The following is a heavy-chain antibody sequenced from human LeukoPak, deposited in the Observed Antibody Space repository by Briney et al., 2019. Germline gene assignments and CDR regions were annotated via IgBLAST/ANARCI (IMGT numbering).Heavy chain of an antibody. J-gene: IGHJ4*02. CDR1: GGSISSYY. Sequence: SETLSLTCTVSGGSISSYYWSWIRQPAGKGLEWIGRIYSGGSTNYNPSLMSRVTMSVDTSKYQISLRLSSVTAADTAVYYCARDHADYGAWGIDYWGQGTLVTVSS. CDR3: ARDHADYGAWGIDY. V-gene: IGHV4-4*07. CDR2: IYSGGST. D-gene: IGHD4-17*01.